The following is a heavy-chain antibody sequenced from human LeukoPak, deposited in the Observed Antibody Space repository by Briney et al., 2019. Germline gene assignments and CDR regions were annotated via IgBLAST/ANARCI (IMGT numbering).Heavy chain of an antibody. CDR1: GFTFNTYW. D-gene: IGHD2-21*01. Sequence: GGSLRLSCAASGFTFNTYWMSWVREAPGKGLEWVSYISSSSSTIYYADSVKGRFTISRDNAKNSLYLQMNSLRAEDTAVYYCARGEGGAPSYDAFDIWGQGTMVTVSS. V-gene: IGHV3-48*04. CDR3: ARGEGGAPSYDAFDI. J-gene: IGHJ3*02. CDR2: ISSSSSTI.